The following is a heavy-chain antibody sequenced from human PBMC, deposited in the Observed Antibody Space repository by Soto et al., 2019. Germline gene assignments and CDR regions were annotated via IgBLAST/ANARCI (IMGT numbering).Heavy chain of an antibody. CDR2: IHPDDSDT. V-gene: IGHV5-51*01. CDR3: ARQQPHVVTAPSVH. CDR1: GYNFGTYW. Sequence: LGESLKISCKTSGYNFGTYWIAWVRQVPGKGLEWMGMIHPDDSDTRYSPSFKGQVTMSVDRSTRTAFLQWSSLKASDTALYFCARQQPHVVTAPSVHWGQGTLVTVSS. J-gene: IGHJ4*02. D-gene: IGHD2-21*02.